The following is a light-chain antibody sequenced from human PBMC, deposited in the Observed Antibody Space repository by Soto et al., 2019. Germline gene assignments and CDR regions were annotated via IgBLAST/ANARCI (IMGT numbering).Light chain of an antibody. CDR2: DAS. V-gene: IGKV1-33*01. CDR3: QHYDDVLVT. Sequence: DIQLTPSPSSLSASVGETVTVTCQASQDISVYLNWYQEKPGKAPTLLIYDASNLKTGVPSRFSGLGSGTHFTLTISNLQPEDIATYFCQHYDDVLVTFGGGTKVDIK. CDR1: QDISVY. J-gene: IGKJ4*01.